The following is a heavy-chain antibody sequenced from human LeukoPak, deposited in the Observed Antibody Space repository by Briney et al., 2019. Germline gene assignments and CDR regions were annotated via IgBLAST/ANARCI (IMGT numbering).Heavy chain of an antibody. D-gene: IGHD1-26*01. V-gene: IGHV4-59*12. J-gene: IGHJ4*02. CDR3: VRDRGEFSYSHDY. CDR2: IYYSRGT. Sequence: SETLSLTCTVSGGSITTYYWSWIRQPPGKGLEWIGYIYYSRGTMYNPSLKSRVTISIDTSKSQLSLKVNSVTAADTAVYYCVRDRGEFSYSHDYWGQGTLVTVSS. CDR1: GGSITTYY.